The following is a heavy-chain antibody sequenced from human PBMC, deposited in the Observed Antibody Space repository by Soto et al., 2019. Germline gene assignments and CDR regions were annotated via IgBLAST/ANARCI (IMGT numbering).Heavy chain of an antibody. Sequence: GGSLRLSCAVSGFTFSSYAMIWVRQAPWKGLEWVSIISDSGGSTHYAESVKGRFTISRDNSKNTLSLQMNSLRAEDTAVYYCAKDFRFCSSTSCYAFDIWGQGTMVTVSS. CDR2: ISDSGGST. CDR1: GFTFSSYA. D-gene: IGHD2-2*01. V-gene: IGHV3-23*01. J-gene: IGHJ3*02. CDR3: AKDFRFCSSTSCYAFDI.